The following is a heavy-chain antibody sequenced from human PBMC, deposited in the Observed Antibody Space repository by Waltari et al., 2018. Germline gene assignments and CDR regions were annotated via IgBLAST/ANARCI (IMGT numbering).Heavy chain of an antibody. V-gene: IGHV3-74*01. CDR2: IDTHGSRT. Sequence: VQLVESGGGLIQPGGSLRLSCAASGFTFSTYWMHWVRQVPGKGLVWVSRIDTHGSRTDYADSVKGRFTISRDNAKNTLYLQMNSLRVEDTALYYCARDLGGSGSDWGQGTLVTVSS. CDR3: ARDLGGSGSD. J-gene: IGHJ4*02. CDR1: GFTFSTYW. D-gene: IGHD1-26*01.